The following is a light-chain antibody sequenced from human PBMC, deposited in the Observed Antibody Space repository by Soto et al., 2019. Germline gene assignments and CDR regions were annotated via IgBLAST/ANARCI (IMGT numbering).Light chain of an antibody. CDR3: QPRRHWPPGLS. V-gene: IGKV3-11*01. CDR1: QSVSGSY. CDR2: DAS. J-gene: IGKJ5*01. Sequence: ETVLTGCPGTLTWAPGERASLSCRAGQSVSGSYLVWYQQKPGQAPRLLIYDASNRATAIPARFRGSGSGTHFTLTISSLEPEDFAVYYCQPRRHWPPGLSSGPGTRLEIK.